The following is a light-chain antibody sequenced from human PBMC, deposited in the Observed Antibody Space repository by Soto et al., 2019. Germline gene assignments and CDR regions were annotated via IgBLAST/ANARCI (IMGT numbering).Light chain of an antibody. V-gene: IGLV2-11*01. Sequence: QSALTQPRSVSGSPGQSVTISCTGTSSDVGGYNYVSWYQQHPGKAPKLMIYDVSKRPSGVPDRLSGSKSGSTASLTISGLQAEDEADYYCCSYAGSDYVFGTGTKLTVL. CDR3: CSYAGSDYV. CDR2: DVS. J-gene: IGLJ1*01. CDR1: SSDVGGYNY.